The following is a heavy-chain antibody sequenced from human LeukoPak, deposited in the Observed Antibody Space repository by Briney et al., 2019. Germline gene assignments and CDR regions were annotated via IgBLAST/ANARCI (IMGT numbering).Heavy chain of an antibody. Sequence: SETLSLTCAVYGGSFSGYYWSWIRQPPGKGLEWIGEINHSGSTNYNPSLKSRVTISVDTSKNQLSLKLSSVTAADTAVYYCARGRLAARHYFDYWGQGTLVTVSS. D-gene: IGHD6-6*01. CDR3: ARGRLAARHYFDY. J-gene: IGHJ4*02. CDR2: INHSGST. CDR1: GGSFSGYY. V-gene: IGHV4-34*01.